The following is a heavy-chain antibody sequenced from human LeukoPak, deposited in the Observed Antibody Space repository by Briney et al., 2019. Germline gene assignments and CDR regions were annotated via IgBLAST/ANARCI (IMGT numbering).Heavy chain of an antibody. CDR3: AKDRIEMATIPDAFDI. V-gene: IGHV3-74*01. J-gene: IGHJ3*02. D-gene: IGHD5-24*01. CDR2: INSDGSST. Sequence: PGGSLRLSCAASGFTFSSYWMHWVRQAPGKGLVWVSRINSDGSSTSYADSVKGRFTISRDNAKNTLYLQMNSLRAEDTAVYYCAKDRIEMATIPDAFDIWGQGTMVTVSS. CDR1: GFTFSSYW.